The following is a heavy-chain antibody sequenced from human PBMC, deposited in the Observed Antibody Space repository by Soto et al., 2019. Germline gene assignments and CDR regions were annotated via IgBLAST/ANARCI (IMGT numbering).Heavy chain of an antibody. CDR1: GFTFSGYT. CDR3: ARSSFDY. J-gene: IGHJ4*02. Sequence: GGSLRLSCAASGFTFSGYTMNWVRQAPGKGLEWVSSIASGSSYIYYADSVKGRFTISRDNAKNSLYLQINSLRAEDTAMYYCARSSFDYWGQGTLVTVSS. CDR2: IASGSSYI. V-gene: IGHV3-21*01.